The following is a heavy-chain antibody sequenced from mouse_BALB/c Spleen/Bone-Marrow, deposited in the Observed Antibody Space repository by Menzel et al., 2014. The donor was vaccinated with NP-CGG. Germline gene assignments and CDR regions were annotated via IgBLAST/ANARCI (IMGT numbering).Heavy chain of an antibody. CDR1: GFDFSGFW. J-gene: IGHJ3*01. Sequence: EVMLEESGGGLVQPGGSLKLSCAASGFDFSGFWMGWVRQAPGKGLEWIGEINPDSSTINYTPSLKDRFIISRDNAKNTLYLQMSKVRSEDTALYYCGRLSYSGGFAYWNQGTTVTVST. V-gene: IGHV4-1*02. D-gene: IGHD2-12*01. CDR2: INPDSSTI. CDR3: GRLSYSGGFAY.